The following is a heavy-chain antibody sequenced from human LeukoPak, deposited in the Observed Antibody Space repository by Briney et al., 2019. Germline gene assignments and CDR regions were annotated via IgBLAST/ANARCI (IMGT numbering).Heavy chain of an antibody. Sequence: GGSLRLSCAASGFTFSDYEMNWVRQAPGKGLEWVSSISSSSSYIYYADSVKGRFTISRDNAKNSLYLQMNSLRAEDTAVYYCARDGCGGDCYLGAFDIWGQGTMVTVSS. J-gene: IGHJ3*02. V-gene: IGHV3-21*01. D-gene: IGHD2-21*02. CDR2: ISSSSSYI. CDR3: ARDGCGGDCYLGAFDI. CDR1: GFTFSDYE.